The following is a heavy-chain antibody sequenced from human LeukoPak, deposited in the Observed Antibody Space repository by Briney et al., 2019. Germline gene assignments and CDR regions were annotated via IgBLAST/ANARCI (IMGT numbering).Heavy chain of an antibody. V-gene: IGHV4-34*01. Sequence: PSETLCLTCAVYGGSFSGYYWSWNRQPPGKGLEWIGEINHTGSTNYNPSLKSRVTISVDTSKNQFSLKLSSVTAADTAVYYCARSEDYSYYYMDVWGKGTTVTVSS. CDR1: GGSFSGYY. CDR3: ARSEDYSYYYMDV. J-gene: IGHJ6*03. CDR2: INHTGST. D-gene: IGHD4-11*01.